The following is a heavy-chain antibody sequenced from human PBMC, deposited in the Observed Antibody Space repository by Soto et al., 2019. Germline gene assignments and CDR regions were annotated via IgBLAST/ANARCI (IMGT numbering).Heavy chain of an antibody. CDR2: ISSSSSTI. V-gene: IGHV3-48*02. CDR3: ARESRFFESSSLNWFDP. J-gene: IGHJ5*02. D-gene: IGHD3-3*01. Sequence: QPGRSLRLSCAASGFTFSSYSMDWVRQAPGKGLEWVSYISSSSSTIYYADSVKGRFTISRDNAKNSLYLQMNSLRDEDTAVYYCARESRFFESSSLNWFDPWGQGTLVTVSS. CDR1: GFTFSSYS.